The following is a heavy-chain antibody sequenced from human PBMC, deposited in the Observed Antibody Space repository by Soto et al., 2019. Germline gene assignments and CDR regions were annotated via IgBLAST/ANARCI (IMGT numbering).Heavy chain of an antibody. D-gene: IGHD3-10*01. Sequence: QVLLVQSGTEVKKPGSSVKVSCQASGGTSSDYALTWVRQAPGQGLEWMGGIIPIFGTANYAQRFQGSVSITADESSSTAYMELSSLKSEDTAVYYCAGSFKYGSRTFDALDVWGHGAMVMVSS. CDR2: IIPIFGTA. CDR3: AGSFKYGSRTFDALDV. J-gene: IGHJ3*01. V-gene: IGHV1-69*01. CDR1: GGTSSDYA.